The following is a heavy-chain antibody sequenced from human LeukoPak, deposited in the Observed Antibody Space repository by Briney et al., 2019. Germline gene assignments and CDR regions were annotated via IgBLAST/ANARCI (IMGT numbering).Heavy chain of an antibody. CDR1: GFTFSSYG. V-gene: IGHV3-30*18. Sequence: PGGSLRLSCAASGFTFSSYGMHWVCQAPGKGLEWVAVISYDGSNKYYADSVKGRFTISRDNSKNTLYLEMNSLRAEDTAVYYCAKDREERRSKNYGMDVWGKGTTVTVSS. J-gene: IGHJ6*04. CDR3: AKDREERRSKNYGMDV. D-gene: IGHD1-1*01. CDR2: ISYDGSNK.